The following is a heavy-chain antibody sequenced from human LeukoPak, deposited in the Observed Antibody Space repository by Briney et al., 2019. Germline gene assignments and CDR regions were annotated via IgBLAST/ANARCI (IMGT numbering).Heavy chain of an antibody. CDR2: INPNGGGT. CDR3: ARGGAYFDY. J-gene: IGHJ4*02. D-gene: IGHD4/OR15-4a*01. CDR1: GNTFTSYY. Sequence: ASVKVSCKASGNTFTSYYMHWVRQAPGQGLEWMGWINPNGGGTNYAQKFQDTVTMTTDTSISTAYMELSGLRSDDTAVYYCARGGAYFDYWGQGTLVTVSS. V-gene: IGHV1-2*02.